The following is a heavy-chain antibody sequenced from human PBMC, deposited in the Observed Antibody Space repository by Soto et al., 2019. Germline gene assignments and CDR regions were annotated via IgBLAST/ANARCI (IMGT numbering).Heavy chain of an antibody. V-gene: IGHV4-39*07. CDR3: ARMGSRKNWFDP. CDR1: GGSISSSSYY. J-gene: IGHJ5*02. CDR2: IYYSGST. Sequence: PSETLSLTCTVSGGSISSSSYYWGWIRQPPGKGLEWIGSIYYSGSTNYNPSLKSRITISVDTSKNQFSLKLSSVTAADTAVYYCARMGSRKNWFDPWGQGTLVTVSS. D-gene: IGHD2-2*01.